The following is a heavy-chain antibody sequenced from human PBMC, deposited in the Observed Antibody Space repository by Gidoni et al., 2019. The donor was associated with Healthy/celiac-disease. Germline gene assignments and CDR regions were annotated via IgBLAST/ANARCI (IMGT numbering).Heavy chain of an antibody. V-gene: IGHV3-30*18. CDR2: ISYDGSNK. J-gene: IGHJ2*01. D-gene: IGHD2-15*01. CDR1: GFPFSSYG. CDR3: AKGGRPQRIWYFDL. Sequence: QVQLVESGGGVVQPGRSLRLSWAASGFPFSSYGMHWVRQAPGKGPEWVAVISYDGSNKYYADSVKGRFTISRDNSKNTLYLQMNSLRAEDTAVYYCAKGGRPQRIWYFDLWGRGTLVTVSS.